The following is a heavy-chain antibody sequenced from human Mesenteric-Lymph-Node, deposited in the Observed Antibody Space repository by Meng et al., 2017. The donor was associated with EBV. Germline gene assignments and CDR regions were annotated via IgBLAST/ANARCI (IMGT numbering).Heavy chain of an antibody. D-gene: IGHD6-19*01. Sequence: QGQLVQSGPEVKKPGASVKVSCKASGYTFTGYYMHWVRQAPGQGLEWMGRINPNSGGTNYAQKFQGRVTMTRDTSISTAYMELSRLRSDDTAVYYCAVAVAGTGGYYFDYWGQGTLVTVSS. CDR3: AVAVAGTGGYYFDY. CDR1: GYTFTGYY. CDR2: INPNSGGT. V-gene: IGHV1-2*06. J-gene: IGHJ4*02.